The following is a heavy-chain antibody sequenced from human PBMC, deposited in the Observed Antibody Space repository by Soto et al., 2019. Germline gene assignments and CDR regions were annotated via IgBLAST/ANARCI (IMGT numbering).Heavy chain of an antibody. Sequence: QVQLVESGGGVVQPGRSLRLSCAASGFTFSSYGMHWVRQAPGKGLEWVAVIWYDGSNKYYADSVKGRFTISRDNSKNTLYLQINSLRAEDTAVYYCARDRRYCTNGVCYRYGMDVWGQGTTVTVSS. J-gene: IGHJ6*02. CDR1: GFTFSSYG. CDR3: ARDRRYCTNGVCYRYGMDV. CDR2: IWYDGSNK. V-gene: IGHV3-33*01. D-gene: IGHD2-8*01.